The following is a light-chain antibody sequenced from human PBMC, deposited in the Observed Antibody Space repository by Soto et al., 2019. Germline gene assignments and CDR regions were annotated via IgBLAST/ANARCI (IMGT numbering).Light chain of an antibody. Sequence: ETVMTQSPATLSVSPGERATLSCRASQSVSSNLAWYQQKPGQAPRVLIYGASTRATGIPARFSGSGSGTEFTLTINSLQYEDFAVYYCQQYNSWPPLTFGGGTKVEMK. CDR1: QSVSSN. CDR3: QQYNSWPPLT. J-gene: IGKJ4*01. CDR2: GAS. V-gene: IGKV3-15*01.